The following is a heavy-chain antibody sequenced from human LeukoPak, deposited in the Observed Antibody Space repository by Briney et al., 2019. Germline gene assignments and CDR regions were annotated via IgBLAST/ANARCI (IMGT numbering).Heavy chain of an antibody. CDR3: AKDYSKTSYYGSGTYYRPNWFDP. V-gene: IGHV3-21*01. CDR2: ISGSTSYI. D-gene: IGHD3-10*01. J-gene: IGHJ5*02. Sequence: GGSLRLSCAASVFAFSSSSMNWVRQAPGKGLEWVSSISGSTSYIYYADSVKGRFTISRDNAKNSLYLQMNSLRAEDTAVYYCAKDYSKTSYYGSGTYYRPNWFDPWGQGTLVIVSS. CDR1: VFAFSSSS.